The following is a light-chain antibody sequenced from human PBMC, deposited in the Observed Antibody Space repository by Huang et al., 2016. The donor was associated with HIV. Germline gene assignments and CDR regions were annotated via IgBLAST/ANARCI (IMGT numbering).Light chain of an antibody. V-gene: IGKV3-15*01. CDR2: GAS. Sequence: EIVMTQSPATLSVSPGERATLSCRASHSITSNLAWYQQTPGQAPRLLIYGASTRATGIPVRFVGSGSGTQFTLTIRGLQSEDFAIYYCQQYNNWPLTFGGGTKVEIK. CDR3: QQYNNWPLT. J-gene: IGKJ4*01. CDR1: HSITSN.